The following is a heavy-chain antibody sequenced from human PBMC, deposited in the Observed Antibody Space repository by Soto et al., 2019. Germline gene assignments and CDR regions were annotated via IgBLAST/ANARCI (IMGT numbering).Heavy chain of an antibody. CDR2: ISYGGST. Sequence: QVQLQESGPGLVKPSQTLSLTCTVSGGSINSGGYCWSWIRQHPGKGLAWIGCISYGGSTSYNPSLKSRVTIAVDTAKNLFSLKLTSVTAADTAVYYCSRGILVWGQGALITVSS. J-gene: IGHJ4*02. CDR1: GGSINSGGYC. D-gene: IGHD5-18*01. V-gene: IGHV4-31*03. CDR3: SRGILV.